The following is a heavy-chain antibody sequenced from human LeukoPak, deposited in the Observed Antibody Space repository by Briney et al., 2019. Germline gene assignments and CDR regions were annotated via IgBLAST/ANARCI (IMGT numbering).Heavy chain of an antibody. D-gene: IGHD3-10*01. J-gene: IGHJ5*02. V-gene: IGHV4-4*07. CDR1: GGSISSYY. CDR2: IYTSGST. CDR3: ARDEFESYYYGSGSYNFWFDP. Sequence: SETLSLTCTVSGGSISSYYWSWIRQPAGKGLEWIGRIYTSGSTNYNPSLKSLVTMSVDTSKNQFSLKLSSVTAADTAVYYCARDEFESYYYGSGSYNFWFDPWGQGTLVTVSS.